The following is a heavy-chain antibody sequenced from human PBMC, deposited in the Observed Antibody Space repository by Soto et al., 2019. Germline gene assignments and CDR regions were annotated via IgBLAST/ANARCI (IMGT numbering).Heavy chain of an antibody. CDR1: GYTFTSYY. D-gene: IGHD6-19*01. CDR3: ARDRGGPSLYSSGWYLGNWFDP. V-gene: IGHV1-46*01. CDR2: INPSGGST. Sequence: ASVKVSCKASGYTFTSYYMHWVRQAPGQGLEWMGIINPSGGSTSYAQKFQGRVTMTRDTSTSTVYMELSSLRSEDTAVYYCARDRGGPSLYSSGWYLGNWFDPWGQGTLVTVSS. J-gene: IGHJ5*02.